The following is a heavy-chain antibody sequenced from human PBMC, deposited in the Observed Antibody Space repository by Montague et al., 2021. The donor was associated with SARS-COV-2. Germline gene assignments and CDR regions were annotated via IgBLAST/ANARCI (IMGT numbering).Heavy chain of an antibody. Sequence: SETLSLTCSVSGGSVSSDNWWTWVRQPPGKGLEWIGDIYHSGTTNYSPSLKSRLTISLDKSKNQFSLKLMSVTAADTAVYYCALPLGGAWFDPWGQGTLVIVSS. CDR1: GGSVSSDNW. J-gene: IGHJ5*02. CDR3: ALPLGGAWFDP. CDR2: IYHSGTT. D-gene: IGHD3-16*01. V-gene: IGHV4-4*02.